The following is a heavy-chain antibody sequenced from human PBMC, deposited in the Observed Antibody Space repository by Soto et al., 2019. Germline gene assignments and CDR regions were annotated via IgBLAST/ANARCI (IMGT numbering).Heavy chain of an antibody. V-gene: IGHV3-33*01. CDR1: GFTFSSYG. CDR2: IWYDGSNK. J-gene: IGHJ4*02. Sequence: QVQLVESGGGVVQPGRSLRLSCATSGFTFSSYGMHWVRQAPGKGLEWVAVIWYDGSNKYYADSVKGRFTISRDNSKNTLYLQMNSLRAEDTAVYYCASCHDYGDYAADYWGQGTLVTVSS. D-gene: IGHD4-17*01. CDR3: ASCHDYGDYAADY.